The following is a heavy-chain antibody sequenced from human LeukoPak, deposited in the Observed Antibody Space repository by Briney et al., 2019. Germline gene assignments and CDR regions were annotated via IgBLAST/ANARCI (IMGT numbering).Heavy chain of an antibody. D-gene: IGHD6-19*01. Sequence: SETLSLTCTVSGGSISSYYWSWIRQPPGKGLEWIGYIYYSGSTNYNPSLKSRVTMSVDTSKNQFSLKLSSVTAADTAVYYCARDSSGWDVDYWGQGTLVTVSS. J-gene: IGHJ4*02. CDR3: ARDSSGWDVDY. V-gene: IGHV4-59*12. CDR2: IYYSGST. CDR1: GGSISSYY.